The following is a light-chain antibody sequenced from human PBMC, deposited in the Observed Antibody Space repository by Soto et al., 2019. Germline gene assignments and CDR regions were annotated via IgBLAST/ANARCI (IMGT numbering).Light chain of an antibody. CDR3: CSYAGSNTLA. CDR1: IRDIGGYNF. J-gene: IGLJ2*01. Sequence: QSALTQPRSVSGSPGQSITIYCSGTIRDIGGYNFISWYQQHPGAAPKIIIYDVSKRPSGGPDRFSGSTSGNTASLTISGLQAEDDAFYYCCSYAGSNTLAFGGGTKLT. CDR2: DVS. V-gene: IGLV2-11*01.